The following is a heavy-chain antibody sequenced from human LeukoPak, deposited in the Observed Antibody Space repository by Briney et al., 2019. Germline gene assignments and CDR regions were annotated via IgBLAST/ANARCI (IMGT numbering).Heavy chain of an antibody. Sequence: GGSLRLSCAASGFTFDDYGMSWVRQAPGGGLEWVCGINWNGGSTGYADSVKGRLTISRDNAKNSLYLQMNSLRAEDTALYYCAKLPYDYVWGSYPVPEDYWGQGTLVTVSS. CDR1: GFTFDDYG. CDR3: AKLPYDYVWGSYPVPEDY. CDR2: INWNGGST. D-gene: IGHD3-16*01. V-gene: IGHV3-20*04. J-gene: IGHJ4*02.